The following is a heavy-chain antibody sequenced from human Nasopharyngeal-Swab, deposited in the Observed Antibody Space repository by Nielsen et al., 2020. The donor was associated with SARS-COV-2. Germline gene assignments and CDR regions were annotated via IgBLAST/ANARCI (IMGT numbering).Heavy chain of an antibody. CDR2: INPNSGGT. V-gene: IGHV1-2*04. Sequence: WVRQAPGQGLEWMGWINPNSGGTNYAQKFQGWVTMTRDTSTSTVYMELSSLRSEDTAVCYCARELHSSGWGTPHWYFDLWGRGTLVTVSS. J-gene: IGHJ2*01. CDR3: ARELHSSGWGTPHWYFDL. D-gene: IGHD6-19*01.